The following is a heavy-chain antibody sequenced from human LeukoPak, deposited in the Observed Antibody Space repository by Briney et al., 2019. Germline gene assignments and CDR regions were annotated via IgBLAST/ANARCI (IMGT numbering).Heavy chain of an antibody. V-gene: IGHV4-39*02. J-gene: IGHJ4*02. D-gene: IGHD6-13*01. CDR2: IYYSGST. Sequence: SETLSLTCTVSGGSISSSSYYWGWIRQPPGKGLEWIGSIYYSGSTYYNPSLKSRVTISVDTSKNQFSLKLSSVTAADTTVYYCAREGRQAPGIAARFDYWGQGTLVTVSS. CDR3: AREGRQAPGIAARFDY. CDR1: GGSISSSSYY.